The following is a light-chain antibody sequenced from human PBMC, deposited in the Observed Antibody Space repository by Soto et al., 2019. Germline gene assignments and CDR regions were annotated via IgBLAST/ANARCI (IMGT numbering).Light chain of an antibody. CDR2: EVS. Sequence: QSALTQPASVSGSPGQSITISCTGTSSDVGGYNYVSWYQHHPGKAPKLIIYEVSNRPSGVSNRFSASKSGNTASLTISGLQAEDEADYYCSSYTISGTVFGGGTQLTVL. V-gene: IGLV2-14*01. CDR1: SSDVGGYNY. J-gene: IGLJ2*01. CDR3: SSYTISGTV.